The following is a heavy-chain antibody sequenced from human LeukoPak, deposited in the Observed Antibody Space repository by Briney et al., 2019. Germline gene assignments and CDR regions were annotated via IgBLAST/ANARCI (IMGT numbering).Heavy chain of an antibody. Sequence: PSETLSLTCTVSGGSISSYYWSWIRQPPGKGLEWIGYIYYSGSTNYNPSLKSRVTISVDTSKNQFSLKLSSVTAADTAVYYCARDRESNHDAFDIWGQGTMVTVSS. CDR2: IYYSGST. D-gene: IGHD4-11*01. J-gene: IGHJ3*02. CDR3: ARDRESNHDAFDI. CDR1: GGSISSYY. V-gene: IGHV4-59*01.